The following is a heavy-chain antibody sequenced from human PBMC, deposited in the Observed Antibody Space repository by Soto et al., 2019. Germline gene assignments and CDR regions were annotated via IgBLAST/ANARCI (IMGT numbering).Heavy chain of an antibody. CDR3: ARDFISSGYLYYGMDV. J-gene: IGHJ6*02. CDR2: IYYSGST. Sequence: SSETLSLTCTVSGGSISSGGYYWSWIRQHPGKGLEWIGYIYYSGSTYYNPSLKSRVTISVDTSKNQFSLKLSSVTAADTAVYYCARDFISSGYLYYGMDVWGQGTTVTVSS. CDR1: GGSISSGGYY. V-gene: IGHV4-31*03. D-gene: IGHD3-22*01.